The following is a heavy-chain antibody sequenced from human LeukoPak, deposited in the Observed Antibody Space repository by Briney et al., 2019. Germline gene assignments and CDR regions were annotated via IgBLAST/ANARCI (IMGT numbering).Heavy chain of an antibody. J-gene: IGHJ4*01. V-gene: IGHV3-33*04. D-gene: IGHD4-11*01. Sequence: GRSLRLSCAASGFIFSHYGMHWVRQAPGKGLEWVADICSDGSNSFYAGSVKGRFTISRDNSQNTLFLQMNSLRAEGTAMYYCARDAQRGFDYSNSLEYWGHGTLVTVSS. CDR1: GFIFSHYG. CDR3: ARDAQRGFDYSNSLEY. CDR2: ICSDGSNS.